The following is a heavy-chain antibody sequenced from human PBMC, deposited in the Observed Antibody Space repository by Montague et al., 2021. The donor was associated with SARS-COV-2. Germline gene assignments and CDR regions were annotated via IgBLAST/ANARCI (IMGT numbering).Heavy chain of an antibody. CDR1: GGSFSGYY. Sequence: SETLSLTCAVYGGSFSGYYWGWIRQPPGRGLEWIGETNDSGRTNYNPSXXGRVTISVDTSKNQFSLRLSSVTAAETAVYHCARGYCSGSGCYYYYGMDVWGQGTTVTVSS. CDR3: ARGYCSGSGCYYYYGMDV. CDR2: TNDSGRT. J-gene: IGHJ6*02. D-gene: IGHD2-15*01. V-gene: IGHV4-34*01.